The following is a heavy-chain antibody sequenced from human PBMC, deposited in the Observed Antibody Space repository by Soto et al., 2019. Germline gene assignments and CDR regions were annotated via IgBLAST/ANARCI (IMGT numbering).Heavy chain of an antibody. CDR3: ARVGVGLAAPRVWPY. V-gene: IGHV1-18*01. CDR1: GYTFTSYG. D-gene: IGHD6-13*01. J-gene: IGHJ4*02. Sequence: GASVKVSCKASGYTFTSYGISWVRQAPGQGLECMAWINPYNGNTKYAEKFLGRVTVTTDTSTATAYMEVRSLTADDTAVFYCARVGVGLAAPRVWPYWGQGTPVTVSS. CDR2: INPYNGNT.